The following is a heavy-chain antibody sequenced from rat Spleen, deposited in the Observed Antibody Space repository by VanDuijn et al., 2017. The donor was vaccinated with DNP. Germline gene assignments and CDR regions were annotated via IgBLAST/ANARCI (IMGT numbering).Heavy chain of an antibody. V-gene: IGHV6-8*01. J-gene: IGHJ2*01. CDR1: GFTFANAW. CDR2: IKDKSNNYAT. CDR3: TVGPF. Sequence: EVQLVETGGSLVQPGKSLRLTCDTSGFTFANAWMNWVRQSPEKQLEWVAQIKDKSNNYATYYAESVKGRFTISRDDSKNSVCLQMNDLKEEDSAMYFCTVGPFWGQGVMVTVSS.